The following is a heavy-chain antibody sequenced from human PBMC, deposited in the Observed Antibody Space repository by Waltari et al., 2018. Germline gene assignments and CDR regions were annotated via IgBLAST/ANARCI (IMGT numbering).Heavy chain of an antibody. V-gene: IGHV3-7*01. CDR3: ARGVGAYDAFDI. Sequence: EVQLVESGGGLVQPGGSLRLSCAASGFTFSSYWMSWVRQAPGKGRGWVANIKQDGSEKFYVDAWKGRFTISRDNAKDSRYLQMNSLRAEDTAVYYCARGVGAYDAFDIWGQGTMVTVSS. CDR2: IKQDGSEK. J-gene: IGHJ3*02. CDR1: GFTFSSYW. D-gene: IGHD1-26*01.